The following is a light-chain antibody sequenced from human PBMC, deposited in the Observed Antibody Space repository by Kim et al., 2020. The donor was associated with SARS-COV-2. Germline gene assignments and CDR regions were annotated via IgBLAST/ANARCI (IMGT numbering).Light chain of an antibody. V-gene: IGLV2-23*02. CDR1: SSDIGSYHL. J-gene: IGLJ2*01. CDR2: DVI. CDR3: SSFAGSRNVI. Sequence: QSALTQPASVSGSPGQSITISCSGTSSDIGSYHLVSWYQQHPGKAPKLLIYDVISRPSGVSSRFSGSKSDSTATLTISGLQAEDEADYYCSSFAGSRNVIFGGGTQLTVL.